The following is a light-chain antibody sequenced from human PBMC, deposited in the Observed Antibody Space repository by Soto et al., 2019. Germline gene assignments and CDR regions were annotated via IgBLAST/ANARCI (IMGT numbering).Light chain of an antibody. CDR1: QSVSSDY. Sequence: EIAMTQSPGTLSLSPVERATLSCRASQSVSSDYLAWYQQKPGQAPRLLIYGASSRAAGILDRFSGSGSGTDFTLTISRLEPEDFAVYYCHQYGRSPMHSFGQGTKLEIK. J-gene: IGKJ2*03. CDR3: HQYGRSPMHS. CDR2: GAS. V-gene: IGKV3-20*01.